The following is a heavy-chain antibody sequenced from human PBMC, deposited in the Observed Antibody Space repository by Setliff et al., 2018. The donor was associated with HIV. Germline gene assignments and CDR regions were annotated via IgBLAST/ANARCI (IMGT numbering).Heavy chain of an antibody. J-gene: IGHJ4*02. CDR2: IYSGGST. D-gene: IGHD1-1*01. Sequence: GGSLRLSCAASGFTVSSNYMSWVRQAPGKGLEWVSVIYSGGSTYYADSVKGRFTISRDNSKKMLYLQMNILRPEDTGVYYCARDLDAGTTKIFDYWGQGTLVTVSS. V-gene: IGHV3-53*05. CDR1: GFTVSSNY. CDR3: ARDLDAGTTKIFDY.